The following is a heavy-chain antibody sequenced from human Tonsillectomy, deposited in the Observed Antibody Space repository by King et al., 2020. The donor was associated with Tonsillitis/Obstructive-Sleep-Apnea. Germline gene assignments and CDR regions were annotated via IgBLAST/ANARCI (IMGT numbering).Heavy chain of an antibody. J-gene: IGHJ3*02. CDR1: GGSFSGYY. Sequence: VHLQQWGAGLLKPSETLSLTCAVYGGSFSGYYWSWIRQPPGKGLEWIGEINHSGSTNYNPSLKSRVTISVDTSKNQFSLKLRSVTAADTAVYYCARLLLLTMIQGDAFDIWGQGTMVTVSS. D-gene: IGHD3-10*01. CDR2: INHSGST. V-gene: IGHV4-34*01. CDR3: ARLLLLTMIQGDAFDI.